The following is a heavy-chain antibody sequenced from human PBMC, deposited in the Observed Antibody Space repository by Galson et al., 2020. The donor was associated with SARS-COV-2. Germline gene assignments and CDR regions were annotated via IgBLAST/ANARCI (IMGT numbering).Heavy chain of an antibody. D-gene: IGHD3-10*01. CDR1: GFTVGSRW. CDR2: INPRADR. J-gene: IGHJ4*02. Sequence: GGSLRLSCAASGFTVGSRWISWVRQSPGKGLEWVSLINPRADRFYSASIKGRFTISRDISRNTVFLQMNNLRAEDTAVYYCLREGDTIYADYWGPGTLVTVSS. V-gene: IGHV3-53*01. CDR3: LREGDTIYADY.